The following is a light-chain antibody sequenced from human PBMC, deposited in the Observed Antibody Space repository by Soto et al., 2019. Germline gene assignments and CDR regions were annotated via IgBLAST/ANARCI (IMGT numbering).Light chain of an antibody. J-gene: IGLJ1*01. V-gene: IGLV2-14*01. Sequence: QSVLTQPASVSGSPGQSITISCTGTSSDIGGYDYVSWYQQHPGKAPKLMIYEVSARPSGVSNRFSGSKFGNTASLTISGLQAEDEADYFCSSYTSSDTLYVFGSGTKVTVL. CDR2: EVS. CDR1: SSDIGGYDY. CDR3: SSYTSSDTLYV.